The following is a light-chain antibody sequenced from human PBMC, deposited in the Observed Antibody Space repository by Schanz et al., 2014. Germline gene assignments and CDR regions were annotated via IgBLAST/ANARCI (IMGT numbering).Light chain of an antibody. CDR2: DAS. J-gene: IGKJ1*01. CDR3: QQRRDWPQT. V-gene: IGKV3-11*01. Sequence: EIVLTQSPSTLSLSPGEGVTLSCRASEPVGSNLAWYHQKPGQAPRLLIYDASTRATGIPARFSGSGSGTEFTLTISSLEPEDFAVYYCQQRRDWPQTFGQGTKVEI. CDR1: EPVGSN.